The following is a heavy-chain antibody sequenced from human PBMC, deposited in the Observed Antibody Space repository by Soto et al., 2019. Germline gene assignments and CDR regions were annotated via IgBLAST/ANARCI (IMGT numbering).Heavy chain of an antibody. J-gene: IGHJ6*02. CDR2: IIPIFGTA. V-gene: IGHV1-69*13. CDR3: ATDLEGRDYYYYYGMDV. Sequence: GASVKVSCKASGGTFSSYAISWVRQAPGQGLEWMGGIIPIFGTANYAQKFQGRVTITADESTSTAYMELSSLRSEDTAVYYCATDLEGRDYYYYYGMDVWGQGTTVTVSS. D-gene: IGHD2-21*02. CDR1: GGTFSSYA.